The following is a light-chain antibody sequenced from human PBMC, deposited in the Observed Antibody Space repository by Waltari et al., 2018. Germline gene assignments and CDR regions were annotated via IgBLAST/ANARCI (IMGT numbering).Light chain of an antibody. CDR3: HQHYTTPWT. J-gene: IGKJ1*01. CDR2: WAS. CDR1: RSVFYTDNNKNC. V-gene: IGKV4-1*01. Sequence: DIAMTQSPDSLAVSLGERATINCKSSRSVFYTDNNKNCLTWYQQKPGQPPQLLVSWASTRESGVPDRFIGSGSGTDFTLTISSLQAEDVAVYYCHQHYTTPWTFGQGTLVEL.